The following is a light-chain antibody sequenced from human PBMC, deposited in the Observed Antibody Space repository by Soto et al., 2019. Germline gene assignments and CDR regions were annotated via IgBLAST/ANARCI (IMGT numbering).Light chain of an antibody. CDR2: AAS. J-gene: IGKJ1*01. Sequence: AIRMTQSPSSFSASTGDRVTITCRASQGISSYLAWYQQKPGKAPKLLIYAASTLQSGVPSRFRGSGSETDFPLTISCLQSEDFATYYCQQYYTHRTFGQGTKVEIK. V-gene: IGKV1-8*01. CDR1: QGISSY. CDR3: QQYYTHRT.